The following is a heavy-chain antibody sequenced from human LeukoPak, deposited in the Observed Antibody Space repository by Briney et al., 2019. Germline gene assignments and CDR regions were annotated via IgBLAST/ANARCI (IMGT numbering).Heavy chain of an antibody. CDR1: GYTFTSCG. D-gene: IGHD3-3*01. J-gene: IGHJ4*02. Sequence: ASVKVSCKASGYTFTSCGISWVRQAPGQGLEWMGWISAYNGNTNYAQKLQGRVTMTTDTSTSTAYMELRSLRSDDTAVYYYARDCPRIDISLEWDYWGQGTLVTVSS. V-gene: IGHV1-18*01. CDR2: ISAYNGNT. CDR3: ARDCPRIDISLEWDY.